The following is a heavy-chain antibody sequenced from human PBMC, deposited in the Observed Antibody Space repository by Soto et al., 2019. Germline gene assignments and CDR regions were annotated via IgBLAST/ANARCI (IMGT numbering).Heavy chain of an antibody. J-gene: IGHJ6*03. CDR1: GGSFSGYY. CDR2: INHSGST. V-gene: IGHV4-34*01. Sequence: QVQLQQWGAGLLKPSETLSLTCAVYGGSFSGYYWSWIRQPPGNGLEWIGEINHSGSTNYNPSLKSRVTISVDTSKNQFSLKLGSVTAADTAVYYCAGSKDGSGSFDMDVWGKGTTVTVSS. CDR3: AGSKDGSGSFDMDV. D-gene: IGHD3-10*01.